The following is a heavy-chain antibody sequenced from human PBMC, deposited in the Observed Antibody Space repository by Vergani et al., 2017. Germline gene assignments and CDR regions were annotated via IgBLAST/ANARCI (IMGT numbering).Heavy chain of an antibody. CDR2: IKQDGSEK. CDR3: ASGYSSSWPHYYYYGMDV. J-gene: IGHJ6*02. Sequence: EVQLLESGGDLVQPGGSLRLSCAASGFTFSSCWMSWVRQAPGKGLEWVANIKQDGSEKYYVDSVKGRFTISRDNAKNSLYLQMNSLRAEDTAVYYWASGYSSSWPHYYYYGMDVWGQGTTVTVSS. CDR1: GFTFSSCW. D-gene: IGHD6-13*01. V-gene: IGHV3-7*01.